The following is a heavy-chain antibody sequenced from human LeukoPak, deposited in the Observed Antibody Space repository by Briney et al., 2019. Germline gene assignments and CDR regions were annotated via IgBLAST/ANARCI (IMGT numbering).Heavy chain of an antibody. V-gene: IGHV3-11*01. J-gene: IGHJ4*02. D-gene: IGHD3-3*01. CDR1: GFTFSDYS. Sequence: KSGGSLRLSCAASGFTFSDYSMTWIRQAPGKGLEWVSYISSGGSIINYADSVKGQFTISRDNAKNSLYLQMDSLRAEDTAVYYCAKAPYYDFWSVFDYWGQGTLVTVSS. CDR3: AKAPYYDFWSVFDY. CDR2: ISSGGSII.